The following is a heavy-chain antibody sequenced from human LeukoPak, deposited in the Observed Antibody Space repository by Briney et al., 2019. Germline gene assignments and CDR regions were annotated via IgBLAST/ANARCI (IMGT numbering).Heavy chain of an antibody. Sequence: SETLSLTCAVYGGSFSDYYWSWIRQPPGKGLEWIGEINHSGSTNYNPSLKSRVTISVDTSKNQFSLKLSSVTAADTAVYYCGRDTYYYGSGSFVDGMDVWGQGTTVTVSS. CDR3: GRDTYYYGSGSFVDGMDV. V-gene: IGHV4-34*01. J-gene: IGHJ6*02. D-gene: IGHD3-10*01. CDR1: GGSFSDYY. CDR2: INHSGST.